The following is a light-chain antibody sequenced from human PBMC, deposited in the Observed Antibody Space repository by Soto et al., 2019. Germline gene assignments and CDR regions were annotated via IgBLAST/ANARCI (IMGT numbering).Light chain of an antibody. V-gene: IGLV1-40*01. CDR3: QSYDSSLSGWV. Sequence: VLTQPPSVSGAPGQRVTISCTGRSSNIGAGYDVHWYQQLPGTAPKLLIYGNSNRPSGVPDRFSGSKSGTSASLAITGLQAEDEADYYCQSYDSSLSGWVFGGGTKLTVL. CDR1: SSNIGAGYD. J-gene: IGLJ3*02. CDR2: GNS.